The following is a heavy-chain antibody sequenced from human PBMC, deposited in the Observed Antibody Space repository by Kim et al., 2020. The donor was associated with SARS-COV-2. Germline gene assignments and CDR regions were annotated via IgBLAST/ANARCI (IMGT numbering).Heavy chain of an antibody. Sequence: GGSLRLSCAASGFTFSSYGMHWVRQAPGKGLEWVAVIWYDGSNKYYADSVKGRFTISRDNSKNTLYLQMNSLRAEDTAVYYCARPEGKQWLVDGAAFDIWGQGTMVTVSS. V-gene: IGHV3-33*01. CDR3: ARPEGKQWLVDGAAFDI. D-gene: IGHD6-19*01. CDR1: GFTFSSYG. CDR2: IWYDGSNK. J-gene: IGHJ3*02.